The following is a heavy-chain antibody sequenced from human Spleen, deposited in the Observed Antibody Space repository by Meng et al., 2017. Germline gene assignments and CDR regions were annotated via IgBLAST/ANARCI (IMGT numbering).Heavy chain of an antibody. J-gene: IGHJ4*02. V-gene: IGHV3-9*01. CDR1: GFTFDDYA. CDR2: ISWNSGSI. D-gene: IGHD1-26*01. CDR3: ARESGSYGYY. Sequence: SLKISCAASGFTFDDYAMHWVRQAPGKGLEWVSGISWNSGSIGYADSVKGRFTISRDNARNSLYLQMNSLRAEDTAVYYCARESGSYGYYWGQGTLVTVSS.